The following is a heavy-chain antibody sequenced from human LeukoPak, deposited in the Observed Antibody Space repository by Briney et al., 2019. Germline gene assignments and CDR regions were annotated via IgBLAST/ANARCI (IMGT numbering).Heavy chain of an antibody. J-gene: IGHJ6*02. CDR3: VSGRSSHPNNNYNMDV. V-gene: IGHV3-13*01. CDR2: IGIGGDT. Sequence: GGSLRLACAASGFTFSYYDMHWARQVTGRGLEWVSAIGIGGDTYYPGSVKGRFTISGENAKNFVYLQMNSLGAGDTAVYYCVSGRSSHPNNNYNMDVWGPGTTFTVSS. D-gene: IGHD1/OR15-1a*01. CDR1: GFTFSYYD.